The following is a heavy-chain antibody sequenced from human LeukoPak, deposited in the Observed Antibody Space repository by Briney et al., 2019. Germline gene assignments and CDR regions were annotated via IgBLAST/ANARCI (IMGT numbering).Heavy chain of an antibody. D-gene: IGHD2-2*01. V-gene: IGHV5-51*01. CDR2: IYPGDSDT. CDR3: ARLDVLPAPGWAYYYYGMDV. Sequence: GESLKISCKGSGYSFTSYWIGWVRQMPGKGLEWMGIIYPGDSDTRYSPSFQGQVTISADKSISTAYLQWSSLKASDTAMYYCARLDVLPAPGWAYYYYGMDVWGQGTTVTVSS. J-gene: IGHJ6*02. CDR1: GYSFTSYW.